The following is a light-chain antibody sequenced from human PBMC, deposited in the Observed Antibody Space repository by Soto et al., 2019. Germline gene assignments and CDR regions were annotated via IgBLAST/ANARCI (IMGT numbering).Light chain of an antibody. Sequence: EIVLTQSPGTLSLYPGERATLSCRASQSVANNFLAWYQQKPGQAPGLLIFAASKRDSDIPARFSGSGSGSDFTLTISRLEPADFAVYYCHQYGTTPWTFGQGTKVEIK. V-gene: IGKV3-20*01. CDR2: AAS. J-gene: IGKJ1*01. CDR1: QSVANNF. CDR3: HQYGTTPWT.